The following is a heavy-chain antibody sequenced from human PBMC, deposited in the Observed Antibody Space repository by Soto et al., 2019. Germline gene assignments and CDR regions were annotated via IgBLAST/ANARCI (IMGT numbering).Heavy chain of an antibody. CDR1: GGSISSGGYY. Sequence: QVQLQESGPGLVKPSQTLSLTCTVSGGSISSGGYYWSWIRQHPGKGLEWIGYIYYSGSTYYNPSLKRRVTTSVYTSNNLLSRKLSSETTADTAVYYRPRVDRGSGGVFVYRGQGTLVTV. CDR3: PRVDRGSGGVFVY. CDR2: IYYSGST. V-gene: IGHV4-31*03. J-gene: IGHJ4*02. D-gene: IGHD3-10*01.